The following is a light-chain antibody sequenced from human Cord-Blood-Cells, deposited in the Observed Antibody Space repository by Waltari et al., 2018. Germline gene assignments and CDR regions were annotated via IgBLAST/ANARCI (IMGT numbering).Light chain of an antibody. V-gene: IGLV2-11*01. J-gene: IGLJ1*01. Sequence: QSALTQPRSVSGSPGQSATTSCTRTSSDVGCYNCVSWYQQHPGKAHKLMIYDVSKRPWEVPMRFLYSKSGITACLTTSWRQTEYEADYSCCSYAVRYAYVSGTGTKVT. CDR2: DVS. CDR3: CSYAVRYAYV. CDR1: SSDVGCYNC.